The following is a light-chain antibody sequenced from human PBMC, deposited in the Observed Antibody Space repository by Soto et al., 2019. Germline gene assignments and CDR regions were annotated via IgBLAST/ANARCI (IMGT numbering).Light chain of an antibody. CDR3: QQRHMWPIT. V-gene: IGKV3-11*01. CDR1: QSFRGL. J-gene: IGKJ5*01. Sequence: VLTLAPVSLTLSPGERATLSCRASQSFRGLLAWYQQKPGQAPRLLIYDAYNRATGIPPRFSGSGSGTDFTLTISSLEPEDSAVYYCQQRHMWPITFGQGTRPAN. CDR2: DAY.